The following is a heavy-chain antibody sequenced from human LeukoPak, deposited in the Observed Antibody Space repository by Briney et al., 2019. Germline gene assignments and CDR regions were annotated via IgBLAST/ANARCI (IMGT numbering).Heavy chain of an antibody. V-gene: IGHV3-30*02. Sequence: GGSLRLSCAASGFTFRTYGMHWVRQAPGKGLEWVAFIRYDGSNKYYADSVKGRFTISRDNSKNTLYLQMDSLRAEDTAVYYCARVGAATYAFDIWGQGTMVTVSS. J-gene: IGHJ3*02. D-gene: IGHD3-16*01. CDR1: GFTFRTYG. CDR2: IRYDGSNK. CDR3: ARVGAATYAFDI.